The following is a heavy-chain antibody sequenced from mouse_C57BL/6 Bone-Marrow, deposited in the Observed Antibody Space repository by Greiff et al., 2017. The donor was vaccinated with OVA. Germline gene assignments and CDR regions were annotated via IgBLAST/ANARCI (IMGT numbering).Heavy chain of an antibody. CDR2: SRNKANDYTT. D-gene: IGHD5-5*01. Sequence: EVKLVESGGGLVQSGRSLRLSCATSGFTFSDFYMEWVRQAPGKGLEWIAASRNKANDYTTEYSASVKGRFIVSRDTSQSILYLQMNALRAEDTAIYYCARDAWTTGDYWYFDVWGTGTPVTVSS. J-gene: IGHJ1*03. CDR1: GFTFSDFY. CDR3: ARDAWTTGDYWYFDV. V-gene: IGHV7-1*01.